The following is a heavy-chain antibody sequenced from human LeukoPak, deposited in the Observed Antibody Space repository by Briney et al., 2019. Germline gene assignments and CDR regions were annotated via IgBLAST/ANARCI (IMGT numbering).Heavy chain of an antibody. CDR2: INHSGST. CDR3: ARGRRLYGSGGRRSLNWFDP. CDR1: GGSFSGYY. Sequence: PSETLSLTCAVYGGSFSGYYWSWIRQPPGKGLEWIGEINHSGSTNYNPSLKSRVTISVDTSKNQFSLKLSSVTAADTAVYYCARGRRLYGSGGRRSLNWFDPWGQGTLVTVSS. D-gene: IGHD3-10*01. J-gene: IGHJ5*02. V-gene: IGHV4-34*01.